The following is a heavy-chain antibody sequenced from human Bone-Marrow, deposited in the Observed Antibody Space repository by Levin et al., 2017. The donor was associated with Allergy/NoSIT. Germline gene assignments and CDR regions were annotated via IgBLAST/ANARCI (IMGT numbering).Heavy chain of an antibody. CDR2: ITSDGIST. V-gene: IGHV3-74*01. CDR3: VRGGAYYNESSGYRY. CDR1: GFTFSRYW. D-gene: IGHD3-22*01. J-gene: IGHJ4*02. Sequence: GGSLRLSCAVSGFTFSRYWMHWVRQAPGKGLVWISRITSDGISTNYADSVKGRFTISRDNAKNTLYLQMNSLRAEDTAVYYCVRGGAYYNESSGYRYWGQGALVTVSS.